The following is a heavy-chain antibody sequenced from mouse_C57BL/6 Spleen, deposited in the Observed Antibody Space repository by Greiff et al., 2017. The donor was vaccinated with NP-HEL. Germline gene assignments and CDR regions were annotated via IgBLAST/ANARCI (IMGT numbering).Heavy chain of an antibody. CDR1: GYTFTSYW. V-gene: IGHV1-50*01. CDR3: ARITTYCFDY. D-gene: IGHD1-1*01. CDR2: IDPADSYT. Sequence: VQLQQPGAELVKPGASVKLSCKASGYTFTSYWMQWVKQRPGQGLEWIGEIDPADSYTNYNQKFKGKATLTVDTSSSTAYMQLSSLTSEDAAVDYCARITTYCFDYWGQGTTLTVSS. J-gene: IGHJ2*01.